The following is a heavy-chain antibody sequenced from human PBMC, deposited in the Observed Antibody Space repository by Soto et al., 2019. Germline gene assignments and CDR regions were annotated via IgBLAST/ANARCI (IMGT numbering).Heavy chain of an antibody. CDR2: IRSKANSYAT. CDR3: TRHPPYNWNEKDAFDI. D-gene: IGHD1-20*01. J-gene: IGHJ3*02. CDR1: GFTFSGSA. Sequence: GGSLRLSCAASGFTFSGSAMHWVRQASGKGLEWVGRIRSKANSYATAYAASVKGRFTISRDDSKNTAYLQMNSLKTEDTAVYYCTRHPPYNWNEKDAFDIWGQGTMVTVSS. V-gene: IGHV3-73*01.